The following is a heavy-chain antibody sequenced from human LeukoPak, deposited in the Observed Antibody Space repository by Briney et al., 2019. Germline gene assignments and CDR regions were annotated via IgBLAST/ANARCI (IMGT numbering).Heavy chain of an antibody. J-gene: IGHJ3*02. Sequence: SETLSLTCAVYGGSFSGYYWSWIRQPPGKGLEWIGEINHSGSTYYNPSLKSRVTISVDTSKNQFSLKLSSVTAADTAVYYCASARARRDAFDIWGQGTMVTVSS. V-gene: IGHV4-34*01. D-gene: IGHD3-10*01. CDR2: INHSGST. CDR3: ASARARRDAFDI. CDR1: GGSFSGYY.